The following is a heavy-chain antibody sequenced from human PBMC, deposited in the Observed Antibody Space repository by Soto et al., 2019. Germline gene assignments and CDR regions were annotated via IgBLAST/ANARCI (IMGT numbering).Heavy chain of an antibody. CDR3: AQTLGLAVSGPGRFDL. CDR1: GGTFSRYA. Sequence: QVQLVQSGTEVKKPGSSVKVSCKASGGTFSRYAINWVRQAPGQGLEWMGGITPIFGTPNYAQKFQGRVTITXXGXTXXAYMEVRRLRSEDTAVYYCAQTLGLAVSGPGRFDLWGRGTLVTVTS. D-gene: IGHD6-19*01. J-gene: IGHJ2*01. CDR2: ITPIFGTP. V-gene: IGHV1-69*05.